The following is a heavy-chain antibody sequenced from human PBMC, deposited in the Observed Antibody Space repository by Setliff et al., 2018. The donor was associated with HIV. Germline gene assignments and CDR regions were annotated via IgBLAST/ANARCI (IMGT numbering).Heavy chain of an antibody. V-gene: IGHV4-59*01. CDR3: ARGGTSSNWFDP. D-gene: IGHD2-2*01. J-gene: IGHJ5*02. CDR1: GAPISSGT. CDR2: IYNTEAT. Sequence: SETLSLTCIVSGAPISSGTWNWIRQPPGKGLQWIGFIYNTEATNYNPSLKSRVTISLDTSKNQFSLKLTSLTAADTAVYYCARGGTSSNWFDPWGQGTLVTVSS.